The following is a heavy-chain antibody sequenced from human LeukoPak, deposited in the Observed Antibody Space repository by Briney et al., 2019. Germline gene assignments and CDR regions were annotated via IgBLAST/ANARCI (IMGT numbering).Heavy chain of an antibody. D-gene: IGHD5-18*01. CDR2: ISAYIGNT. J-gene: IGHJ6*01. CDR3: AKDRLRWIQLWFMDV. V-gene: IGHV1-18*01. CDR1: GYTFTNYG. Sequence: ASVKVSCKASGYTFTNYGISWVRQAPGQGLEWMGWISAYIGNTNYAQKLQGRVTMTTDTSTSTAYMELKSLRSDDPAVDYCAKDRLRWIQLWFMDVWGKGTTATVSS.